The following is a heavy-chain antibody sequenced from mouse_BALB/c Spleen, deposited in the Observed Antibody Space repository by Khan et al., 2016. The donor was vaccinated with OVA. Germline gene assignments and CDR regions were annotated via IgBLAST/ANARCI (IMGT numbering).Heavy chain of an antibody. Sequence: QVQLQQSGAELVRPGASVRLSCKTSGYTFTTYWMHWVKQRPGQGLEWIGEINPSNGRTNSNEKFKSKATLTVDKSSSTAYIHLSSLTSEDSSVYYCARLYYSWLADWGQGTLVSVSA. J-gene: IGHJ3*01. D-gene: IGHD2-1*01. CDR3: ARLYYSWLAD. V-gene: IGHV1S81*02. CDR1: GYTFTTYW. CDR2: INPSNGRT.